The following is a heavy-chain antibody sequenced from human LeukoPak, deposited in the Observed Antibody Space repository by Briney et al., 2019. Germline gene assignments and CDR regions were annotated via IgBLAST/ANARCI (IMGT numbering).Heavy chain of an antibody. CDR1: GYSFTSNG. CDR3: VRYSSSSGHYYYMDV. V-gene: IGHV1-18*01. Sequence: EASVKVSCKASGYSFTSNGISWVRRAPGQGLEWMGWINGYNGNTNYAQKLQGRVTMTTDTSTSTAYMELRSPRSDDTAVYYCVRYSSSSGHYYYMDVWGKGTTVTVSS. D-gene: IGHD6-6*01. CDR2: INGYNGNT. J-gene: IGHJ6*03.